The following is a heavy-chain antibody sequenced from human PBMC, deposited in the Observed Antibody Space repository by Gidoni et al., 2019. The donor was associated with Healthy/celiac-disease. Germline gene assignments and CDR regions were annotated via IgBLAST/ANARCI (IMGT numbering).Heavy chain of an antibody. J-gene: IGHJ6*02. CDR2: ILYDGSNK. Sequence: QVQLVASGGGVVQPGGSLRHPCDASGVTFSSYGMPWGRKAPGKGLGWVAFILYDGSNKYYADSVNGRFTISRDNSKNTLYLQMNSLRAEDTAVYYCAKDLAATTGGGIDVWGQGTTVTVSS. D-gene: IGHD5-12*01. V-gene: IGHV3-30*02. CDR3: AKDLAATTGGGIDV. CDR1: GVTFSSYG.